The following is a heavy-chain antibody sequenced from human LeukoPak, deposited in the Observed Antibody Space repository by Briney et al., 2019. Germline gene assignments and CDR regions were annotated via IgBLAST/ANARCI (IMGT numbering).Heavy chain of an antibody. V-gene: IGHV1-18*01. CDR3: AREYDSSGYYYSFDY. CDR2: ISGYNGNT. Sequence: ASVKVSCKASGYTFTSYGINWVRQAPGQGLEWMGWISGYNGNTNYAQKFLGRVTMTTDTSTNTAYMELRSLRSDDTAVYNCAREYDSSGYYYSFDYWGQGTLVTVSS. CDR1: GYTFTSYG. D-gene: IGHD3-22*01. J-gene: IGHJ4*02.